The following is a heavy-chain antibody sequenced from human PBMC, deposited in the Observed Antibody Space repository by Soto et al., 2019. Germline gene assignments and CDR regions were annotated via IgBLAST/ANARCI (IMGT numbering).Heavy chain of an antibody. Sequence: PGGSLRLSCAASGFTFSSYWMSWVRQAPGKGLEWVSSIKQDGSGTYYADSVKGRFTISRDDSKNTLSLQMNSLRGDDTAVYYCAKAGGYMYDAFDIWGQGTMVTASS. CDR1: GFTFSSYW. D-gene: IGHD3-10*01. V-gene: IGHV3-7*03. CDR2: IKQDGSGT. CDR3: AKAGGYMYDAFDI. J-gene: IGHJ3*02.